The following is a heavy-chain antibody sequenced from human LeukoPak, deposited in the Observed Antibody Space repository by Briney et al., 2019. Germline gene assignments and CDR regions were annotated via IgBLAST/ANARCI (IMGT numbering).Heavy chain of an antibody. Sequence: SETLSLTCAVSGGSISSSNWWSWVRQPPGQRLEWIGEIYHSGSTNYNPSLKSRVTISVDKSKNQFSLKLSSVTAADTAVYYCAREMFGELLSGWFDPWGQGTLVTVSS. V-gene: IGHV4-4*02. J-gene: IGHJ5*02. D-gene: IGHD3-10*02. CDR1: GGSISSSNW. CDR2: IYHSGST. CDR3: AREMFGELLSGWFDP.